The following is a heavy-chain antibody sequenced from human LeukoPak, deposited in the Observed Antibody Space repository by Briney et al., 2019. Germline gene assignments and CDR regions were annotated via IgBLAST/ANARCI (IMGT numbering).Heavy chain of an antibody. Sequence: SETLSLTCSVSVGSISSYYWNWIRQPPGKGLEWIGYIFYSGRTNYNPSLKSRVTISVDTSKNQFSLKLSSVTAADTAVYYCARDEPIYPMDVWGKGTTVTVSS. D-gene: IGHD3-16*02. CDR3: ARDEPIYPMDV. J-gene: IGHJ6*03. CDR2: IFYSGRT. CDR1: VGSISSYY. V-gene: IGHV4-59*01.